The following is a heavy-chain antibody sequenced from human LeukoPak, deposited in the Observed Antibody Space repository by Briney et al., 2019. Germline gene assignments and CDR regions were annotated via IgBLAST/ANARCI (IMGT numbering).Heavy chain of an antibody. D-gene: IGHD6-13*01. CDR3: AREAAVVGTENWFDP. Sequence: GGSLRLSCAASGFTFSDSYMSWIRQAPGKGLEWVANIKQDGSEKYYVDSVKGRFTISRDNAKNSLYLQMNSLRAEDTAVYYCAREAAVVGTENWFDPWGQGTLVTVSS. J-gene: IGHJ5*02. CDR1: GFTFSDSY. V-gene: IGHV3-7*04. CDR2: IKQDGSEK.